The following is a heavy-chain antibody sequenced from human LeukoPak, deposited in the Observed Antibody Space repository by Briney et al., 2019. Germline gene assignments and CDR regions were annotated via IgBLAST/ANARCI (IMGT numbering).Heavy chain of an antibody. CDR2: IYYSGST. CDR3: ARTNNAFDI. J-gene: IGHJ3*02. Sequence: SETLSLTCTVSGGSISSGGYYWSWIRQHAGKGLDWIGYIYYSGSTYYNPSLRSRVTISVDTSKNQFSLKLSSVTAADTAVYYCARTNNAFDIWGQGTMVTVSS. CDR1: GGSISSGGYY. D-gene: IGHD2/OR15-2a*01. V-gene: IGHV4-31*03.